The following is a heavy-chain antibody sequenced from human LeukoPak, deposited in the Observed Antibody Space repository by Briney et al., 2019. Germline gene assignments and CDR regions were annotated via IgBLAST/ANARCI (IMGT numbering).Heavy chain of an antibody. CDR3: ARSPRSVVVVAATPYDY. D-gene: IGHD2-15*01. Sequence: GASVKVSCKASGYTFTSYGISWVRQAPGQGLEWMGWISAYNGNTNYAQKLQGRVTMTTDTSTSTAYMELRSLRSDDTAVYYCARSPRSVVVVAATPYDYWGQGTLDTVSS. CDR1: GYTFTSYG. V-gene: IGHV1-18*04. J-gene: IGHJ4*02. CDR2: ISAYNGNT.